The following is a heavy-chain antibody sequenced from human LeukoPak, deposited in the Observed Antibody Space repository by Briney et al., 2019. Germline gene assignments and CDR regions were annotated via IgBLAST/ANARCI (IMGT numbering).Heavy chain of an antibody. D-gene: IGHD3-22*01. V-gene: IGHV3-23*01. CDR1: GFTFSSYA. J-gene: IGHJ4*02. CDR3: AKGSYYDSSGSFYFDY. Sequence: GGSLRLSCAASGFTFSSYAMSWVRQAPGKGLEWVSGISGSGDNTYYADSVKGRFAISRDNSKNTLYVQVNSLGTEDTAAYYCAKGSYYDSSGSFYFDYWGQGTLVTVSS. CDR2: ISGSGDNT.